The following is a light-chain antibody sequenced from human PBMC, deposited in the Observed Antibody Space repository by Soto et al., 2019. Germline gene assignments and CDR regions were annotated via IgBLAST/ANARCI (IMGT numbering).Light chain of an antibody. CDR1: QSVSSY. Sequence: EIVLTQSPATLSLSPGERATLSCRASQSVSSYLAWYQQKPGQAPRLLIYDDSNRATGIPARFSGSGSGTDFTLTISSLEPEDFAVYYCQQRSNWAITFGQGTRLEIK. J-gene: IGKJ5*01. CDR2: DDS. V-gene: IGKV3-11*01. CDR3: QQRSNWAIT.